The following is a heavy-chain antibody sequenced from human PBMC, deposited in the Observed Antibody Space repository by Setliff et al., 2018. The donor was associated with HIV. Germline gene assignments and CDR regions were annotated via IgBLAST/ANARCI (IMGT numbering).Heavy chain of an antibody. CDR1: GYTFSGYY. CDR3: ATGQTYYYDSSGYYLY. Sequence: SVKVSCKASGYTFSGYYMHWVRQAPGQGLEWMGWINPNSGTANYAQKFQGRVTITADESTSTAYMELSSLRSEDTAVYYCATGQTYYYDSSGYYLYWGQGTLVTVSS. CDR2: INPNSGTA. V-gene: IGHV1-69*13. D-gene: IGHD3-22*01. J-gene: IGHJ4*02.